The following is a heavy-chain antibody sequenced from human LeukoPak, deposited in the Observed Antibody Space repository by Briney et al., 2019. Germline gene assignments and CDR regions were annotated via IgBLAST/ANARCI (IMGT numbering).Heavy chain of an antibody. D-gene: IGHD3-3*01. CDR2: ISYDGSNK. Sequence: PGRSLRLSCAASGFTFSSYAMHWVRQAPGKGLEWVAVISYDGSNKYYADSVKGRFTTSRDNSKNTLYLQMNSLRAEDTAVYYCARSRRGDFWSGLPFGYFDYWGQGTLVTVSS. V-gene: IGHV3-30*04. J-gene: IGHJ4*02. CDR1: GFTFSSYA. CDR3: ARSRRGDFWSGLPFGYFDY.